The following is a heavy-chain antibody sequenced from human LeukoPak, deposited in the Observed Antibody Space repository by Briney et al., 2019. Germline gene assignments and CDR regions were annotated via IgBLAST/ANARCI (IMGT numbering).Heavy chain of an antibody. CDR3: ARGAPLLRYFDL. Sequence: SETLSLTCAVYGGSFSGYYWSWIRQPPGKGLEWIGEINHSGSTNYSPSLKSRVTISVDTSKNQFSLKLSSVTAADTAVYYCARGAPLLRYFDLWGRGTLVTVSS. V-gene: IGHV4-34*01. CDR2: INHSGST. CDR1: GGSFSGYY. D-gene: IGHD3-10*01. J-gene: IGHJ2*01.